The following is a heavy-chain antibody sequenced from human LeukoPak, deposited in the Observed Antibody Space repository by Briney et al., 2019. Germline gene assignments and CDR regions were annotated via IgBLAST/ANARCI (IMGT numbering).Heavy chain of an antibody. V-gene: IGHV3-23*01. J-gene: IGHJ5*02. D-gene: IGHD2-15*01. Sequence: GGSLRLSFAASGFTFSSYAMSWVRQAPGKGLEWVSAISGSGGSTYYADSVKGRFTISRDNSKNTLYLQMNSLRAEDTAVYYCAKAPGVVVVAATGAWFDPWGQGTLVTVSS. CDR3: AKAPGVVVVAATGAWFDP. CDR1: GFTFSSYA. CDR2: ISGSGGST.